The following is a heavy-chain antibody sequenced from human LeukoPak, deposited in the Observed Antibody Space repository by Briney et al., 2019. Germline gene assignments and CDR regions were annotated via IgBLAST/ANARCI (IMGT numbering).Heavy chain of an antibody. CDR1: GGSISSGDYY. Sequence: SETLSLTCTVSGGSISSGDYYWSWIRQPPGKGLEWIGYIYYSGSTYYNPSLKSRVTISVDTTKNQFSLKLSSVTAADTAVYYCAREGEDFNWNGYFDYWGQGTLVTVSS. V-gene: IGHV4-30-4*08. CDR3: AREGEDFNWNGYFDY. D-gene: IGHD1-1*01. J-gene: IGHJ4*02. CDR2: IYYSGST.